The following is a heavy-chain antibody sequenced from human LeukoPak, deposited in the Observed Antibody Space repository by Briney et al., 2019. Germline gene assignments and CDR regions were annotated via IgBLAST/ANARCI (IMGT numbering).Heavy chain of an antibody. J-gene: IGHJ4*02. V-gene: IGHV3-33*01. CDR2: IWYDGSNK. Sequence: PGGSLRLSCAASGFTFSSYGMHWVRQAPGKGLEWVAVIWYDGSNKYCADSVKGRFTISRDNSKNTLYLQMNSLRAEDTAVYYCARDRFYSSGPVDYWGQGTLVTVSS. CDR3: ARDRFYSSGPVDY. CDR1: GFTFSSYG. D-gene: IGHD6-19*01.